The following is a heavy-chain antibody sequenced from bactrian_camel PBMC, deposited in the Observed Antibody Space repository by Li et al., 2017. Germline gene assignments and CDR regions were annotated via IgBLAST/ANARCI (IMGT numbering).Heavy chain of an antibody. Sequence: QLVESGGGSAQAGGSLKLSCFVSGLTYSATLAWFRQAPGEQREAVAAIYTGSNKTYYANSVKGRFTISQDEAKNTVYLQMNNLQPEDTSMYYCAAGLRGGWSYWDGYVPGESEYQYWGRGTQVTVS. CDR2: IYTGSNKT. D-gene: IGHD1*01. J-gene: IGHJ4*01. CDR3: AAGLRGGWSYWDGYVPGESEYQY. CDR1: GLTYSAT. V-gene: IGHV3S54*01.